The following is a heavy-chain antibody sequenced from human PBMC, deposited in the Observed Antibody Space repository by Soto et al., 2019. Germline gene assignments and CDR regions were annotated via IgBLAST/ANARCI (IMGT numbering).Heavy chain of an antibody. Sequence: QVQLQESGPGLVKPSQILSLTCSVSGGSISSGGYYWSWIRQHPGKGLEWIGYIYYSGSTYYNPSPKSRVTISVDTSKNQFSLKLSSVTAADTAVYYCAREWRDYYFDYWGQGTLVTVSS. CDR1: GGSISSGGYY. CDR3: AREWRDYYFDY. J-gene: IGHJ4*02. V-gene: IGHV4-31*03. CDR2: IYYSGST.